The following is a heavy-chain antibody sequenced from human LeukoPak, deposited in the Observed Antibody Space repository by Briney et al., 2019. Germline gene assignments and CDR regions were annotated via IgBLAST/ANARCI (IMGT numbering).Heavy chain of an antibody. CDR3: ARVAMEYQLPLAILDY. Sequence: GRSLRLSCAASGFTFSSYAMHWVRQAPGKGLEWVAVISYDGSNKYYADSVKGRFTISRDNSKNTLYLQMNSLRAEDTAVYYCARVAMEYQLPLAILDYWGQGTLVTVSS. J-gene: IGHJ4*02. V-gene: IGHV3-30*04. CDR2: ISYDGSNK. CDR1: GFTFSSYA. D-gene: IGHD2-2*01.